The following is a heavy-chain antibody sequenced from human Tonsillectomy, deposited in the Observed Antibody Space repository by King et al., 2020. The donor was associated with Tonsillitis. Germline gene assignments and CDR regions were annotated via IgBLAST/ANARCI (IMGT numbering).Heavy chain of an antibody. V-gene: IGHV1-18*04. CDR3: ARDVSYYDSSSYYYKVSDY. CDR2: ISAYNGNT. J-gene: IGHJ4*02. Sequence: AQLVQSGAEVKKPGASVKVSCKASGYTFTNYGISWVRQAPGQGLEWMGWISAYNGNTNYAQKLQGRVTMTTDTSTSTAYMELRSLRSDDTAVYYCARDVSYYDSSSYYYKVSDYWGQGTLVTVSS. D-gene: IGHD3-22*01. CDR1: GYTFTNYG.